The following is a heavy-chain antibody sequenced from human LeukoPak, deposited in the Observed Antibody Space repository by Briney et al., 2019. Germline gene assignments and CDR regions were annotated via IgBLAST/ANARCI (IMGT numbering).Heavy chain of an antibody. CDR2: ISGSGDST. J-gene: IGHJ4*02. CDR3: AKVLVRATVVSCFDY. CDR1: GFTFTSYA. D-gene: IGHD4-23*01. V-gene: IGHV3-23*01. Sequence: GGSLRLSCAASGFTFTSYAMSWVRKAPGKGLEWFSIISGSGDSTYYADSVKGRFTFSRDNSKNTLHLQMNSLRAEDTAVFYCAKVLVRATVVSCFDYWGQGTLVTVSS.